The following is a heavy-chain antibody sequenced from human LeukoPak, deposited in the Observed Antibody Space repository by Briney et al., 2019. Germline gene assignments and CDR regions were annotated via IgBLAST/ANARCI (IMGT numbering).Heavy chain of an antibody. Sequence: PGGSLRLSCAASGFTFSSNYMSWVRQAPGKGLEWVANIKQDGSEKYYVDSVKGRFTISRDNAKNSLYRQMNSLRAEDTAVYYCASFNSEIYFDYWGQGTLVTVSS. V-gene: IGHV3-7*01. CDR1: GFTFSSNY. CDR2: IKQDGSEK. CDR3: ASFNSEIYFDY. D-gene: IGHD4-23*01. J-gene: IGHJ4*02.